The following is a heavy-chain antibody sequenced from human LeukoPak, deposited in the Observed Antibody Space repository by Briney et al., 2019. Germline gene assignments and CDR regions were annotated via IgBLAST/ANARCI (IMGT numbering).Heavy chain of an antibody. CDR1: GGSISSYY. CDR3: ARSSSFRGVPFDY. CDR2: IYYSGST. J-gene: IGHJ4*02. D-gene: IGHD3-10*01. Sequence: SETLSLTCTVSGGSISSYYWSWIRQPPGKGLEWIGYIYYSGSTNYNPSLKSRVTISVDTSKNQFSLKLSSVTAADTAVYYCARSSSFRGVPFDYWGQGTLVTASS. V-gene: IGHV4-59*01.